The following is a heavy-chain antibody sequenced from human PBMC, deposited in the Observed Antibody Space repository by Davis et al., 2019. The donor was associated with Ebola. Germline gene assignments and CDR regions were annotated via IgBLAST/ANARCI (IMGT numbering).Heavy chain of an antibody. CDR3: ARGLPGTMIVVAPDY. CDR1: GFTFSSYW. D-gene: IGHD3-22*01. CDR2: IKQDGSEK. Sequence: GESLKISCAASGFTFSSYWMSWVRQAPGKGLEWVANIKQDGSEKYYVDSVKGRFTISRDNAKNSLYLQMNSLRAEDTAVYYCARGLPGTMIVVAPDYWGQGTLVTVSS. J-gene: IGHJ4*02. V-gene: IGHV3-7*01.